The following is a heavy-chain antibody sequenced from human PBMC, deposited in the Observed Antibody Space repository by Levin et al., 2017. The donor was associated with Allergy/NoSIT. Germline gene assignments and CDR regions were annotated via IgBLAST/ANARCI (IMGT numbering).Heavy chain of an antibody. CDR3: ASSRTFYNVYYFDY. Sequence: GESLKISCAASGFTFSTYAIHWVRQAPGKGLEWVAVISSDGSNTYYADSVKGRFTVSRDYSKNTLYLQMNSLRAEDTAVYYCASSRTFYNVYYFDYWGQGTLVTVSS. CDR2: ISSDGSNT. J-gene: IGHJ4*02. V-gene: IGHV3-30-3*01. D-gene: IGHD3-10*01. CDR1: GFTFSTYA.